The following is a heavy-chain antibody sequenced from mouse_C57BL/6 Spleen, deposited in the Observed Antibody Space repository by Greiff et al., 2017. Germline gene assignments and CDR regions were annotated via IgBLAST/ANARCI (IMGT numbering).Heavy chain of an antibody. J-gene: IGHJ3*01. CDR1: GFNIKDDY. CDR3: TNVNYYGSLFAD. CDR2: IDPENGDT. Sequence: VQLQQSGAELVRPGASVKLSCTASGFNIKDDYMHWVKQRPEQGLEWIGWIDPENGDTEYASKFQGKATITADTSSNTAYLQLSSLTSEDTAVYYCTNVNYYGSLFADWGQGTLVTVAA. V-gene: IGHV14-4*01. D-gene: IGHD1-1*01.